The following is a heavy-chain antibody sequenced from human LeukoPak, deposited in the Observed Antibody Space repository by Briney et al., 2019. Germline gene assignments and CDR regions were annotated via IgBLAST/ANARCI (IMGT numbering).Heavy chain of an antibody. CDR2: IKQDGSEK. D-gene: IGHD2-15*01. J-gene: IGHJ4*02. V-gene: IGHV3-7*01. CDR1: GFTFSSYW. CDR3: ALRRGGSPGFFEY. Sequence: SGGSLRLSCGASGFTFSSYWMSWVRQAPGKGLEWVANIKQDGSEKDYVDSLKGRFTISRDNAKNSLYLQMNSLRAEDTAVYFCALRRGGSPGFFEYWGQGTLVTVSS.